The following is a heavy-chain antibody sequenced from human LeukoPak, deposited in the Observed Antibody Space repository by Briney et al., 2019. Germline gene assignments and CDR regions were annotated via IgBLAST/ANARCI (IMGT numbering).Heavy chain of an antibody. CDR3: ARDLGSGSYQELDY. Sequence: PSETLSLTCTVSSVSISSYYWSWIRQPAGKGLEWIGRIYTSGSTNYYPSLKSRVTISVDKSKSQVSLKLSSVTAADTAVYYCARDLGSGSYQELDYWGQGTLVTVSS. D-gene: IGHD3-10*01. V-gene: IGHV4-4*07. CDR1: SVSISSYY. J-gene: IGHJ4*02. CDR2: IYTSGST.